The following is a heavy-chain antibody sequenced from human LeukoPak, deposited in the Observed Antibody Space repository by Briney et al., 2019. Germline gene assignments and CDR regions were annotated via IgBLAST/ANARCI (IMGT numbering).Heavy chain of an antibody. CDR1: GGSISSGGYY. V-gene: IGHV4-61*08. J-gene: IGHJ4*02. CDR3: ARVNKWGFQLVYYFDY. D-gene: IGHD6-13*01. Sequence: SETLSLTCTVSGGSISSGGYYWSWIRQHPGKGLEWIGYIYYSGSTNYNPSLKSRVTISVDTSKSQFSLKLSSVTAADTAVYYCARVNKWGFQLVYYFDYWGQGTLVTVSS. CDR2: IYYSGST.